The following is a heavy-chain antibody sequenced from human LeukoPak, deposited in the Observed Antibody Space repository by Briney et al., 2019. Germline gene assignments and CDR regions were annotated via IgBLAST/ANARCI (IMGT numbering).Heavy chain of an antibody. Sequence: ASVTVSFKASGYTFTTYYMHWVRQAPGQGGERMGIINPNGGSTSYAQKFQGRVTMTRDMSTSTVYMELSSLRSEDTAVYYCTRGARRSASGDYFDYWGQGTLVTVSS. J-gene: IGHJ4*02. V-gene: IGHV1-46*01. CDR2: INPNGGST. CDR1: GYTFTTYY. CDR3: TRGARRSASGDYFDY. D-gene: IGHD6-25*01.